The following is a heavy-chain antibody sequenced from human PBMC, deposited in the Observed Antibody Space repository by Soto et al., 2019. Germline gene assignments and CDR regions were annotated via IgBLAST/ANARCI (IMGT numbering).Heavy chain of an antibody. D-gene: IGHD2-2*01. CDR2: LNPDGGET. V-gene: IGHV1-24*01. Sequence: VASVKVSCKVSGYTITELSMHWVRQAPGKGLEWMGGLNPDGGETSYAQKFQGRVTMTRNTSISTAYMELSSLRSEDTAVYYCARACRRVVPAAMVPHYYYYYMDVWGKGTTVTVSS. J-gene: IGHJ6*03. CDR3: ARACRRVVPAAMVPHYYYYYMDV. CDR1: GYTITELS.